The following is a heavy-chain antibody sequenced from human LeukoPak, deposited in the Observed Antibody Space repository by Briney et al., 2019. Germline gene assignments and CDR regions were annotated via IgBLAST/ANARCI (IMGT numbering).Heavy chain of an antibody. Sequence: VASVKVSCKASGYTFTSYGISWVRQAPGQGLEWMGWISAYNGNTNYAQKLQGRVTMTTDTSTSTAYMELRSLRSDDTAVYYCAKDLPSQGPPRGFDYWGQGTLVTVSS. CDR3: AKDLPSQGPPRGFDY. V-gene: IGHV1-18*01. J-gene: IGHJ4*02. D-gene: IGHD5/OR15-5a*01. CDR2: ISAYNGNT. CDR1: GYTFTSYG.